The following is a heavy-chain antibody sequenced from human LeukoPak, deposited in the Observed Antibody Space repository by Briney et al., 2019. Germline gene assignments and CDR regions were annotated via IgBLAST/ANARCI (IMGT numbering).Heavy chain of an antibody. CDR2: IYHSGNT. J-gene: IGHJ3*01. Sequence: SETLSLTCAVSGGSISSGNWWSWVRQPPGKGLEWIGEIYHSGNTNYSPSLKSRVTMSVDKSKNHFSLKLSSVTAADTAVYYCARDGDCSGGSCSLALDFWGQGTLVTVSS. V-gene: IGHV4-4*02. CDR3: ARDGDCSGGSCSLALDF. D-gene: IGHD2-15*01. CDR1: GGSISSGNW.